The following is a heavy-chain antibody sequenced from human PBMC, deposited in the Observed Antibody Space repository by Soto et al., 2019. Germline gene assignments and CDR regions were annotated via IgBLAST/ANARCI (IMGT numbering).Heavy chain of an antibody. CDR2: IYYRVST. V-gene: IGHV4-59*13. J-gene: IGHJ6*02. D-gene: IGHD3-3*01. CDR1: GGSISRCD. Sequence: SETLSLTSTASGGSISRCDWSWIRHPPGKGLEWIGYIYYRVSTNYNPRLKSRVTISVDTSKNQFSLKLSSVAAAVTAVYYCARDYYDFWSGYYPRSYGMDVWGQGTTVTVSS. CDR3: ARDYYDFWSGYYPRSYGMDV.